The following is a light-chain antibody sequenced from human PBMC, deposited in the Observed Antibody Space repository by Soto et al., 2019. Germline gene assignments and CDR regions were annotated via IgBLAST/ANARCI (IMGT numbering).Light chain of an antibody. CDR3: PQANGFL. J-gene: IGKJ3*01. V-gene: IGKV1-12*02. CDR2: AAS. Sequence: DIQMTQSPSSVSASVGDRVTITCRASQGISSWLAWYQQKPGKAPKLLIYAASSLQSGVPSRYSGSGCGTDFTISIGSWQNEDCSTYYCPQANGFLFGRGTNVDIK. CDR1: QGISSW.